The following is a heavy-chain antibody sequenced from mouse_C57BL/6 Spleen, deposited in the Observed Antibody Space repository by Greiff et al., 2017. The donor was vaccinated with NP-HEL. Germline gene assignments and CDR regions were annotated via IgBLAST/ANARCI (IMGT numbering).Heavy chain of an antibody. D-gene: IGHD1-1*01. J-gene: IGHJ3*01. V-gene: IGHV1-75*01. CDR1: GYTFTDYY. Sequence: VHLVESGPELVKPGASVKISCKASGYTFTDYYINWVKQRPGQGLEWIGWIFPGSGSTYYNEKFKGKATLTVDKSSSTAYMLLSSLTSEDSAVYFCARGYYGSSYVFAYWGQGTLVTVSA. CDR3: ARGYYGSSYVFAY. CDR2: IFPGSGST.